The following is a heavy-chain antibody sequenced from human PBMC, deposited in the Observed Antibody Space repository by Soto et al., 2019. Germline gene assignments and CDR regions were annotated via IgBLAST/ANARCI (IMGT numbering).Heavy chain of an antibody. V-gene: IGHV1-46*01. CDR1: GYTFTSYY. J-gene: IGHJ1*01. CDR2: INPSGGST. Sequence: ASVKVSCKASGYTFTSYYMHWVRQAPGQGLEWMGIINPSGGSTSYAQKFQGRVTMTRDTSTSTVYMELSSLRSEDTAVYYCARAQEVSSSWYRGWYFQHWGQGTLVTVYS. D-gene: IGHD6-13*01. CDR3: ARAQEVSSSWYRGWYFQH.